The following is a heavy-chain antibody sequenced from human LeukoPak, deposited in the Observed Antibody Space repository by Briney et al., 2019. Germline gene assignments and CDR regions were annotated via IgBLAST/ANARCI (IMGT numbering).Heavy chain of an antibody. CDR3: ARALYDFWSGYYEDLHY. V-gene: IGHV3-74*01. J-gene: IGHJ4*02. D-gene: IGHD3-3*01. CDR2: INSDGSST. Sequence: GGSLRLSCAASGFTFSSYWMHWVRQAPGKGLVWASRINSDGSSTSYADSVKGRFTISRDNAKNTLYLQMNSLRAEDTAVYYCARALYDFWSGYYEDLHYWGQGTLVTVSS. CDR1: GFTFSSYW.